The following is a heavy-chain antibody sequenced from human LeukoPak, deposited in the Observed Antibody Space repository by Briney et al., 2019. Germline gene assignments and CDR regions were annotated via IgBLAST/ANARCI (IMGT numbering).Heavy chain of an antibody. J-gene: IGHJ4*02. Sequence: GGSLRLSCAAPGFTFSSYEMNWVRQAPGKGLEWVSYISSSGSTIYYADSVKGRFTISRDNAKNSLYLQMNSLRAEDTAVYYCARERSSRTTYFDYWGQGTLVTVSS. V-gene: IGHV3-48*03. CDR3: ARERSSRTTYFDY. D-gene: IGHD2-2*01. CDR1: GFTFSSYE. CDR2: ISSSGSTI.